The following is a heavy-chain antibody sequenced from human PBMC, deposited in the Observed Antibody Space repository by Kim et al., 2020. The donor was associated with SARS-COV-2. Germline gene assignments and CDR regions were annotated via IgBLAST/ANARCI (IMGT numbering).Heavy chain of an antibody. D-gene: IGHD1-26*01. CDR2: ISGSGGST. V-gene: IGHV3-23*01. CDR1: GFTFSSYA. Sequence: GGSLRLSCAASGFTFSSYAMSWVRQAPGKGLEWVSAISGSGGSTYYADSVKGRFTISRDNSKNTLYLQMNSLRAEDTAVYYCAKFPGWWEKRGGGYFDYWGQGTLVTVSS. CDR3: AKFPGWWEKRGGGYFDY. J-gene: IGHJ4*02.